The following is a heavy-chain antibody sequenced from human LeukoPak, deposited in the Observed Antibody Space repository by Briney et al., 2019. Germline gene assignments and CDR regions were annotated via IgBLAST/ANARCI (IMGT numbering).Heavy chain of an antibody. J-gene: IGHJ4*02. CDR2: INPDNGNT. Sequence: RASVNVSCKASGYTFTGYHMHWVRQAPGQGLEWMGWINPDNGNTNYAQNLQDRVTMTTDTSTSTAYMELRSLRSDDTAVYSCATSPNWRFDYWGQGTLVTVSS. D-gene: IGHD7-27*01. CDR3: ATSPNWRFDY. V-gene: IGHV1-18*04. CDR1: GYTFTGYH.